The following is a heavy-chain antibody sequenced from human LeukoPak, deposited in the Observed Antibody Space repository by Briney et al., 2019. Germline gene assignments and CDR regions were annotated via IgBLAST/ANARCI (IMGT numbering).Heavy chain of an antibody. CDR3: ARDPRTRGY. D-gene: IGHD1-14*01. CDR1: GYTFTSYG. CDR2: INPNSGGT. V-gene: IGHV1-2*02. J-gene: IGHJ4*02. Sequence: ASVKVSCKASGYTFTSYGISWVRQAPGQGLEWMGWINPNSGGTNYAQKFQGRVTMTRDTSISTAYMELSRLRSDDTAVYYCARDPRTRGYWGQGTLVTVSS.